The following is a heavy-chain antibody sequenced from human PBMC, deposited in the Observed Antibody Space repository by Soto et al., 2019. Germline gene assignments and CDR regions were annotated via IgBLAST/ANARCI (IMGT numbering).Heavy chain of an antibody. J-gene: IGHJ4*02. CDR2: IYYSGNT. Sequence: SETLSLTCTVSGGSISGSGYYWGWIRQPPGKGLEWIGSIYYSGNTFYNPSLKSRVTISVDMSKNQFSLGLTSVTAADTAVYYCARSKSRQEIGYWGQGNLVTVSS. V-gene: IGHV4-39*01. D-gene: IGHD6-6*01. CDR3: ARSKSRQEIGY. CDR1: GGSISGSGYY.